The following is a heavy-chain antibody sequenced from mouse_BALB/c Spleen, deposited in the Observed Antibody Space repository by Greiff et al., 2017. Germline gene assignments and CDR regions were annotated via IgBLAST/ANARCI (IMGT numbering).Heavy chain of an antibody. Sequence: DVQLVESGGGLVQPGGSRKLSCAASGFTFSSFGMHWVRQAPEKGLEWVAYISSGSSTIYYADTVKGRFTISRDNPKNTLFLQMTSLRSEDTAMYCCSKEYGNYWYFDVWGAGTTVTVSS. CDR1: GFTFSSFG. V-gene: IGHV5-17*02. J-gene: IGHJ1*01. CDR2: ISSGSSTI. D-gene: IGHD2-10*02. CDR3: SKEYGNYWYFDV.